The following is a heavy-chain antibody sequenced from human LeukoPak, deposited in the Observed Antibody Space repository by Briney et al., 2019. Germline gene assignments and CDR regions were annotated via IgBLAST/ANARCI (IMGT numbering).Heavy chain of an antibody. CDR1: GGSFSGDY. Sequence: PSETLSLTCAVYGGSFSGDYWSWIRQPPGKGLEWIGEINHSGSTNYNPSLKSRVTISVDTSKNQFSLKLSSVTAADTAVYYCARGRGSYFRRPFDYWGQGTLVTVSS. CDR3: ARGRGSYFRRPFDY. J-gene: IGHJ4*02. V-gene: IGHV4-34*01. CDR2: INHSGST. D-gene: IGHD1-26*01.